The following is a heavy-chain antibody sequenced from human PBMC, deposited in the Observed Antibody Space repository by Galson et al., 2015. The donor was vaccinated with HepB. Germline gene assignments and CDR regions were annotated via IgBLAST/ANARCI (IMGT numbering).Heavy chain of an antibody. V-gene: IGHV1-18*01. Sequence: SVKVSCKASGYTFNSYGISWVRQAPGQGLEWMGWISAYNGNTNFAQKFQGRLTMTTDTSTSTAYMDLRSLRSDDTATYYCARDSAWLIRSWYFDLWGRGTLVTVSS. CDR2: ISAYNGNT. CDR3: ARDSAWLIRSWYFDL. J-gene: IGHJ2*01. D-gene: IGHD5-12*01. CDR1: GYTFNSYG.